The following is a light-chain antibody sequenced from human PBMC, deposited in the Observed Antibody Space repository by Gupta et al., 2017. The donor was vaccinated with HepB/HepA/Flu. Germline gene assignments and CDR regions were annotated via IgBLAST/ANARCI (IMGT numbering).Light chain of an antibody. V-gene: IGKV3-20*01. CDR2: GAS. J-gene: IGKJ1*01. Sequence: VLTQSPGTLSLSSGERATLSCRASQSVSSSYLAWYQQKPGQTPRLLIYGASSRATGIPDRFSGSGSGTDFTLTISRLEPEDFAVYYCQHYGPSPTWTFGQGTKVEIK. CDR3: QHYGPSPTWT. CDR1: QSVSSSY.